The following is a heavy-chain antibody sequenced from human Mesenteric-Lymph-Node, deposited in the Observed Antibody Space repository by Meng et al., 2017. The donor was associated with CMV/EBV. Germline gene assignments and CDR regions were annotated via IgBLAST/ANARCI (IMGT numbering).Heavy chain of an antibody. CDR2: IFHTGDT. Sequence: VSGGSLISGDDSWSWIRQPPGKGLEWIGYIFHTGDTDYNPSLRSRVTISADNSKNQFSLKLNSVTAADTAVYYCARGRGFPNWYFDLWGRGTLVTVSS. CDR1: GGSLISGDDS. D-gene: IGHD2-8*01. V-gene: IGHV4-30-2*01. J-gene: IGHJ2*01. CDR3: ARGRGFPNWYFDL.